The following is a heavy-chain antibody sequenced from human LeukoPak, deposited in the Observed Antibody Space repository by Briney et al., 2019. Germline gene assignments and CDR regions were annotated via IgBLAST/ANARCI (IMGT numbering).Heavy chain of an antibody. D-gene: IGHD3-22*01. CDR3: ARDVVINYYYGMDV. CDR2: IYYSGST. J-gene: IGHJ6*02. V-gene: IGHV4-31*03. CDR1: GGFISSGGYY. Sequence: SETLSLTCTVSGGFISSGGYYWSWIRQHPGKGLEWIGYIYYSGSTYYNPSLKSRVTIPVDTSKNQFSLKLSSVTAADTAVYYCARDVVINYYYGMDVWGQGTTVTVSS.